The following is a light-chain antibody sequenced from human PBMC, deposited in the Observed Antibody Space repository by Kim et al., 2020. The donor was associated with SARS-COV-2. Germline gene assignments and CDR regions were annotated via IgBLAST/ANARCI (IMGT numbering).Light chain of an antibody. CDR1: SHKNYY. V-gene: IGLV3-19*01. CDR3: NSRDSSNNHLV. CDR2: SKN. J-gene: IGLJ2*01. Sequence: ALEQTVKNKCQGDSHKNYYASWYQQKPGQAPVLDIYSKNDRPSGIPDRFSGSRTENTASLTITGAKAKDEADYYCNSRDSSNNHLVFGGETQLTVL.